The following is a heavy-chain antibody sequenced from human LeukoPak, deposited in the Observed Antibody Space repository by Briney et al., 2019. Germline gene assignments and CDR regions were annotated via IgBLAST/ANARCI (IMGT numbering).Heavy chain of an antibody. CDR3: ARSIAAAEYYYYYYMDV. V-gene: IGHV1-69*05. D-gene: IGHD6-13*01. J-gene: IGHJ6*03. Sequence: SVKVSCKASGGTFSSYAISWVRQAPGQGLEWMGTIIPIFGTANYAQKFQGRVTITTDESTSTAYMELSSLRSEDTAVYYCARSIAAAEYYYYYYMDVWGKGTTVTVSS. CDR2: IIPIFGTA. CDR1: GGTFSSYA.